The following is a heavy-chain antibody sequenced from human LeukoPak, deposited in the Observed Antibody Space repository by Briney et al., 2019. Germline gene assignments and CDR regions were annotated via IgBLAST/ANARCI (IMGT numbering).Heavy chain of an antibody. CDR1: GFTFCGYW. D-gene: IGHD3-10*01. CDR3: ASADLLRFGDFDY. CDR2: IKQDGSEK. Sequence: GGSLRLSCAASGFTFCGYWMSWVRQAPGKGLEWVANIKQDGSEKYYVDSVKGRFTISRDNAKNSLYLQMNSLRAEDTAVYYCASADLLRFGDFDYWGQGTLVTVSS. J-gene: IGHJ4*02. V-gene: IGHV3-7*01.